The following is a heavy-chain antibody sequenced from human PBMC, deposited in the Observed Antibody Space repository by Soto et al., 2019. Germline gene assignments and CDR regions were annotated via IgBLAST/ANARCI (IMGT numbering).Heavy chain of an antibody. Sequence: GESLKTSCKGSGYSFTTYWLAWVRQVPGKGVEYVGFIYPGDSDTTYCRFFHGQVTISHDQFISTAYLAFTRPKASDTAIYFLSRPRVSTRRLEYPLDIWGQGTMVTVSS. CDR2: IYPGDSDT. J-gene: IGHJ3*02. CDR1: GYSFTTYW. CDR3: SRPRVSTRRLEYPLDI. D-gene: IGHD3-3*01. V-gene: IGHV5-51*01.